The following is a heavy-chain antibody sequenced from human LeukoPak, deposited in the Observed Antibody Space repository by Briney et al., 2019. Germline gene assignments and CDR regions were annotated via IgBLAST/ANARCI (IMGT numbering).Heavy chain of an antibody. J-gene: IGHJ4*02. V-gene: IGHV3-53*01. CDR1: GFTVSSNF. CDR3: ARVEVGGDYSKFDY. Sequence: GGSLRLSCAASGFTVSSNFMSWVRQAPGKGLEWVSAIYSGGTTYYADSLKGRFTISRDNAKNTLSLQMNSLRAEDTAVYYCARVEVGGDYSKFDYWGQGTLVTVSS. D-gene: IGHD2-21*01. CDR2: IYSGGTT.